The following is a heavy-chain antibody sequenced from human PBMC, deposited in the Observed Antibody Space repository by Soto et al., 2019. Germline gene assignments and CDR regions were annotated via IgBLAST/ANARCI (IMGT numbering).Heavy chain of an antibody. J-gene: IGHJ4*02. CDR2: IYYSGSI. CDR1: GDSIRSSNYY. Sequence: QLQLQESGPGLGKPSETLSLTCNVSGDSIRSSNYYWGWIRQPPGKGLEWIGTIYYSGSIYYNPSLKSRVTISIDTSKNHFSRKLSSVTAADTAVYYCAKGSGSSAYSPFDYWGQGTLVTVSS. V-gene: IGHV4-39*02. CDR3: AKGSGSSAYSPFDY. D-gene: IGHD3-16*01.